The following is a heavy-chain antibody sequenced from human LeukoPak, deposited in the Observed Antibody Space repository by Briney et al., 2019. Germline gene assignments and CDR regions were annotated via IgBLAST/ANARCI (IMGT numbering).Heavy chain of an antibody. CDR3: AKDGPSYSTSWHQRNWFDP. CDR1: GFTFSSYS. V-gene: IGHV3-48*01. CDR2: ISSSSSTI. Sequence: GGSLRLSCAASGFTFSSYSMNWVRQAPGKGLEWVSYISSSSSTIYYADSVKGRFTISRDDSKNTLYLQMSSLRAEDTAVYYCAKDGPSYSTSWHQRNWFDPWGQGTLVTVSS. D-gene: IGHD6-13*01. J-gene: IGHJ5*02.